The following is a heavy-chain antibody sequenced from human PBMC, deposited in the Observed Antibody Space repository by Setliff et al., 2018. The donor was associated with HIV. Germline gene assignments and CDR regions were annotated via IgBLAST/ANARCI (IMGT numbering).Heavy chain of an antibody. CDR3: AKSIVGGTTHAFDL. Sequence: PSETLSLTCTVSGGSIIYTSYYWGWIRQPPGKGLEWIGSIYYSGSVYYNPSLKSRVTIPVDTTKNQFSLKVKSVTAADTAVYYCAKSIVGGTTHAFDLWGQGTMVTVSS. V-gene: IGHV4-39*07. J-gene: IGHJ3*01. D-gene: IGHD1-26*01. CDR1: GGSIIYTSYY. CDR2: IYYSGSV.